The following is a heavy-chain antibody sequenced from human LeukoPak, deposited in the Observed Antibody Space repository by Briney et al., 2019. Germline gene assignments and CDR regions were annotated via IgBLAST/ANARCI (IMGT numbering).Heavy chain of an antibody. CDR3: ATPGVPYYYYYGMGV. CDR2: IYPGDSDT. J-gene: IGHJ6*02. Sequence: GESLKISCKGSGYSFTSYWIGWVRQMPGKGLEWMGIIYPGDSDTRYSPSFQGQVTISADKSISTAYLQWSSLKASDTAMYYCATPGVPYYYYYGMGVWGQGTTATVSS. V-gene: IGHV5-51*01. CDR1: GYSFTSYW. D-gene: IGHD3-10*01.